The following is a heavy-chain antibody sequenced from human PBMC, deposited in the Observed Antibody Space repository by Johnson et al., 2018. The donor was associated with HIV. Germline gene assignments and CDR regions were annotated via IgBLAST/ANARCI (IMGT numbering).Heavy chain of an antibody. CDR2: IRFDETIK. D-gene: IGHD1-26*01. J-gene: IGHJ3*02. CDR3: AKAVGGYAFDI. Sequence: QVQLVESGGAVVQPGRSLRVSCAASGFTVSRDYMSWVRQAPGKGLEWVAFIRFDETIKYYGDSVKGRFTISRDNSKNTLYLQMNSLRVEDTAVYYCAKAVGGYAFDIWGQGTMVTVSS. CDR1: GFTVSRDY. V-gene: IGHV3-30*02.